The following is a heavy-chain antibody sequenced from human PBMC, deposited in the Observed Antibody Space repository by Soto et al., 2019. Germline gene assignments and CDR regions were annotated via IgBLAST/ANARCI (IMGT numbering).Heavy chain of an antibody. CDR1: GFTFTNYG. CDR3: ARGRSPDYSDF. V-gene: IGHV1-18*04. J-gene: IGHJ4*02. CDR2: LNTYNCNT. Sequence: QGQLVQSGAEMRHPGASVKGACKASGFTFTNYGISWVRQAPGQGLEWMGCLNTYNCNTTYAQMIQGRVTMTTDKSTSTAYMELRSLTSADTTVYFFARGRSPDYSDFWCQGNLVTFAS.